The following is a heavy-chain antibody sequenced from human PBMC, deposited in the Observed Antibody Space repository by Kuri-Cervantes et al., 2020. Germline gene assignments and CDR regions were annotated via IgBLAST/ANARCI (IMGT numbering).Heavy chain of an antibody. CDR3: AREKRHTYYYDSSGYYRGSWFDP. V-gene: IGHV4-59*01. J-gene: IGHJ5*02. Sequence: GSLRLSCTVSGGFISTYYWSWIRQPPGKGLEWIGYIYYSGSTNYNPSLKSRVTISVDTSKNQFSLKLSSVTAADTAVYYCAREKRHTYYYDSSGYYRGSWFDPWGQGTLVTSPQ. D-gene: IGHD3-22*01. CDR2: IYYSGST. CDR1: GGFISTYY.